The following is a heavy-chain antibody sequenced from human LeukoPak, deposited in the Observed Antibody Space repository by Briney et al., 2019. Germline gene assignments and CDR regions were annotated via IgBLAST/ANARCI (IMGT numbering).Heavy chain of an antibody. CDR2: IEGDARSQ. V-gene: IGHV3-7*03. CDR1: GFILHYYW. J-gene: IGHJ4*02. Sequence: PGGSLRLSCTASGFILHYYWMTWVRQGPGKGLEWVANIEGDARSQYYGDPVKGRFTISRGNAKNSLYLQMDSLRAEDTATYYCARVIVAVVGQSDHFDSWGPGTVVTVSS. CDR3: ARVIVAVVGQSDHFDS. D-gene: IGHD6-19*01.